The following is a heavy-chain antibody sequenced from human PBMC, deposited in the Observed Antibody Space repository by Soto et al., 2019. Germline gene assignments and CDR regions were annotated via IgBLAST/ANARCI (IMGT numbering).Heavy chain of an antibody. Sequence: QITLKESGPTLVKPTQTLTLTCTFSGFSFTTYGVGVGWIRQAPGKAPEWLALIYWDDQKTFRSSLESRLTITKDTSKDQVGLTITNMDPVDTATYYCTKKGQYHDSSACGRDCYMDVWGKGTTVTVSS. CDR2: IYWDDQK. CDR3: TKKGQYHDSSACGRDCYMDV. CDR1: GFSFTTYGVG. D-gene: IGHD2-2*01. J-gene: IGHJ6*04. V-gene: IGHV2-5*02.